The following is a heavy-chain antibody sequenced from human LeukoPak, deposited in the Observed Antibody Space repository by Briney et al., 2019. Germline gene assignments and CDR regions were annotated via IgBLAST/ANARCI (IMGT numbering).Heavy chain of an antibody. J-gene: IGHJ4*02. V-gene: IGHV4-34*01. Sequence: SETLSLTCAVYGGSFSGYYWSWIRQPPGKGLEWIGEINHSGSTNYNPSLKSRVTISVDTSKNQFSLKLSSVTAADTAVYYCAREIRESKWELPLEYWGQGTLVTVSS. CDR3: AREIRESKWELPLEY. CDR1: GGSFSGYY. D-gene: IGHD1-26*01. CDR2: INHSGST.